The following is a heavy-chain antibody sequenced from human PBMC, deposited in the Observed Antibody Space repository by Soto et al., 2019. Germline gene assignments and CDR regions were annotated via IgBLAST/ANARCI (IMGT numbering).Heavy chain of an antibody. CDR1: GFTFSNYA. J-gene: IGHJ4*02. CDR2: ISIHGGET. V-gene: IGHV3-23*01. CDR3: AKKVPGARPFDY. D-gene: IGHD6-19*01. Sequence: EVQLLESGGGLVQPGGSLRLSCAASGFTFSNYAMIWVRQAPGKGLEWVSAISIHGGETYYADSVKGRFTISRDNSKNTLVLQMDSLRADDTAVYFCAKKVPGARPFDYWGQGTLVTVSS.